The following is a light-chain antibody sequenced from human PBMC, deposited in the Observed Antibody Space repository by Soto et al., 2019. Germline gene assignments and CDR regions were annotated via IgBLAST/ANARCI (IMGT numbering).Light chain of an antibody. CDR3: SSYTSSRTLYV. CDR1: SSDVGGYNY. V-gene: IGLV2-14*01. CDR2: EVS. J-gene: IGLJ1*01. Sequence: QSALTQPASVSGSPGQSITISCTGTSSDVGGYNYVSWYQQHPGKAPKLMIYEVSNRPSGVSNRFSGSKSGNTASLTISGIQAEDEADYYCSSYTSSRTLYVFGTGTKVTVL.